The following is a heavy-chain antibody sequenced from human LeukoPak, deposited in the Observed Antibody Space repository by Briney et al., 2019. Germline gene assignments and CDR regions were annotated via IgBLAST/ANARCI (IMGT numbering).Heavy chain of an antibody. J-gene: IGHJ4*02. CDR1: GFTFSSYA. D-gene: IGHD5-18*01. V-gene: IGHV3-23*01. Sequence: GGSLRLSCAASGFTFSSYAMGWVRQAPGKGLEWISGISGSGISTYYADSVKGRFTISRDNSKNTLYLQLNGLRAEDTAIYYCAKDLSYGFDYWGQGTLVTVSS. CDR3: AKDLSYGFDY. CDR2: ISGSGIST.